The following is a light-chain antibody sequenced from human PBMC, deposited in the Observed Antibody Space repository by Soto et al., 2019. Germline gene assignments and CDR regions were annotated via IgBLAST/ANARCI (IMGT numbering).Light chain of an antibody. Sequence: DIQMTQSPSSLSASVGDRVTITCRASQSVSTYLNWYQQKPGKAPTLLIYRASTLQSGVPSRFSGSGSGTDFILTISSLQPEDFATYFCQQSFGLPLTFAGGTKVEMK. CDR3: QQSFGLPLT. J-gene: IGKJ4*01. CDR1: QSVSTY. CDR2: RAS. V-gene: IGKV1-39*01.